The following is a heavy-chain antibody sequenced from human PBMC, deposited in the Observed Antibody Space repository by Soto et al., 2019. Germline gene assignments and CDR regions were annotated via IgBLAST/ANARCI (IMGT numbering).Heavy chain of an antibody. Sequence: GGSLRLSCAASGFTFSGYGMHWARQGPGKGLEWVAVIWYDGSNKVYADPVKGRFTISKDNSKNTLYLQMNSLRAEDTAVYYCARDLSGDYGALDTWGQGTMVTVSS. CDR3: ARDLSGDYGALDT. CDR2: IWYDGSNK. J-gene: IGHJ3*02. V-gene: IGHV3-33*01. D-gene: IGHD4-17*01. CDR1: GFTFSGYG.